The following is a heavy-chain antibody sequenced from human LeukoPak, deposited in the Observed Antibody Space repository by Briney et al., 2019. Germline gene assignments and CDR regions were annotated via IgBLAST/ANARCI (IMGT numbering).Heavy chain of an antibody. V-gene: IGHV4-61*01. Sequence: PAETLSLTCSVSGGSVSSGISYWSWIRQPPGEGLEWIAYISDSGGSDYNPSLRCRVTISLDTSKNQFSLRLTSVTAADTAVYYCARVPAACTGPDYWGQGTLATASS. CDR1: GGSVSSGISY. CDR2: ISDSGGS. CDR3: ARVPAACTGPDY. J-gene: IGHJ4*02. D-gene: IGHD2-2*01.